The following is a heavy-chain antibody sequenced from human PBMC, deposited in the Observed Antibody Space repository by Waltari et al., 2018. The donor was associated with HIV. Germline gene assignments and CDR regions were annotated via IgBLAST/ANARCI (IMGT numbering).Heavy chain of an antibody. V-gene: IGHV3-23*04. CDR1: GFTFTNYA. D-gene: IGHD3-22*01. CDR2: ISGSGGST. J-gene: IGHJ4*02. Sequence: EVQLVESGGGLVQPGGSLRLSCAASGFTFTNYAMNWVRQAPGKGLWWFSAISGSGGSTYYAYSVKGRFTISRDNSKNTLYLQMNSLRAEDTAVYYCAKDDSTGSSGYYPFHYWGQGTLITVSS. CDR3: AKDDSTGSSGYYPFHY.